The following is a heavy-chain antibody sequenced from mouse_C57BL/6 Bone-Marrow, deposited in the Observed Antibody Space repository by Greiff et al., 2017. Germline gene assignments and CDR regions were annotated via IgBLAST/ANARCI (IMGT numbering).Heavy chain of an antibody. D-gene: IGHD5-5*01. J-gene: IGHJ2*01. CDR3: ARLRNYYLFDY. CDR2: ISRGGSYT. Sequence: EVQLVESGGDLVKPGGSLKLSCAASGFTFSSYGMSWVRQTPDKRLEWVATISRGGSYTYYPDSVKGRFTISRDNAKNTLYLQMRRLKSEDTAMDYGARLRNYYLFDYWGQGTTLTVSS. CDR1: GFTFSSYG. V-gene: IGHV5-6*01.